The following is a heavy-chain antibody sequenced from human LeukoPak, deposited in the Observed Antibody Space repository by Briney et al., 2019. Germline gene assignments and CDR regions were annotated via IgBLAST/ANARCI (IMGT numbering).Heavy chain of an antibody. D-gene: IGHD2-2*01. V-gene: IGHV1-2*02. Sequence: GASVTVSFKASGYTFTGYYMHWVRQAPGQGVEWMGWINPNSGGTNYAQKFQGRVTMTRDTAISTAYMELSRLRSDDTAVYYCARAGLGVVVPAAIGWFDPWGQGTLVTVSS. CDR3: ARAGLGVVVPAAIGWFDP. CDR1: GYTFTGYY. CDR2: INPNSGGT. J-gene: IGHJ5*02.